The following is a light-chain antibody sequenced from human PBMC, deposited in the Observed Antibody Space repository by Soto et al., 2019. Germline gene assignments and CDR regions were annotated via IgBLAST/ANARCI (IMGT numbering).Light chain of an antibody. CDR3: QQYDNLLPHLT. CDR1: QDISNY. V-gene: IGKV1-33*01. CDR2: DAS. Sequence: DIQMTQSPSSLSASVGDRVTITCQASQDISNYLNWYQQKPGKAPKLLIYDASNLETGVPSRFSGSGSGTDFTFTISSLQPEDIATYYCQQYDNLLPHLTFGGGTKVDIK. J-gene: IGKJ4*01.